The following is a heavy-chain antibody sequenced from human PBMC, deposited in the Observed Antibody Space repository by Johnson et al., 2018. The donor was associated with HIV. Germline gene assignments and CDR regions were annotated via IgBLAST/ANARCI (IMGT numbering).Heavy chain of an antibody. J-gene: IGHJ3*02. Sequence: QVQLVESGGGVVQPGGSLRFSCAASGFTFSCCSMHWVRQAPGKGLEWVAFIRYDGSNKYYADSVKGRFTISRDNSKNTLYLQMNSLRGEDTAVYYCAKGRSSTPWEHAFDIWGQGTMVTVSS. D-gene: IGHD1-1*01. CDR3: AKGRSSTPWEHAFDI. V-gene: IGHV3-30*02. CDR2: IRYDGSNK. CDR1: GFTFSCCS.